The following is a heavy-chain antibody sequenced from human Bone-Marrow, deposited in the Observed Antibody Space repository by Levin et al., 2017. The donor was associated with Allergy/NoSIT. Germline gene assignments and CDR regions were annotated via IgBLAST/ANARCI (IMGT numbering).Heavy chain of an antibody. D-gene: IGHD6-13*01. CDR2: INSGSTYR. CDR1: GFTFSDYY. Sequence: GESLKISCAGSGFTFSDYYMSWIRQAPGKGLEWVSYINSGSTYRNYANSLKGRFTISRENAKNSLYLQMNNLRAEDTAMYYCARTHYSSRWYQMDVWGRGTTVSVSS. V-gene: IGHV3-11*03. J-gene: IGHJ6*04. CDR3: ARTHYSSRWYQMDV.